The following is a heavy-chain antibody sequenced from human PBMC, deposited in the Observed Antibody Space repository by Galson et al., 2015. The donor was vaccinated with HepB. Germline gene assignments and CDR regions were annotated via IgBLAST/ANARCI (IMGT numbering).Heavy chain of an antibody. CDR2: IDIDGSST. D-gene: IGHD1-1*01. CDR1: GFTFTSYW. CDR3: ARGLTTSNWMWDTLVGDWYFDL. Sequence: SLRLSCAASGFTFTSYWMHWVRQAPGKGLIWVSRIDIDGSSTSYADSVKGRFTISRDNAKNTLYLQMNSLRAEDSAVYFCARGLTTSNWMWDTLVGDWYFDLWGRGTLVTVSS. V-gene: IGHV3-74*01. J-gene: IGHJ2*01.